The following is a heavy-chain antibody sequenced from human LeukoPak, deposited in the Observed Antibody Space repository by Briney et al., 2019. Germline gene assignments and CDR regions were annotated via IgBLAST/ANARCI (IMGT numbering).Heavy chain of an antibody. CDR3: AKGAGSSGWS. D-gene: IGHD6-19*01. CDR1: GYIFTSYY. Sequence: ASVTVSCTASGYIFTSYYIHWVRQAPGQGLEWMGIINPSGGSTSYAQKFQGRVTMTRDTSTSTVYMELSSLRSEDTAVYYCAKGAGSSGWSWGQGTLVTVSS. CDR2: INPSGGST. J-gene: IGHJ4*02. V-gene: IGHV1-46*01.